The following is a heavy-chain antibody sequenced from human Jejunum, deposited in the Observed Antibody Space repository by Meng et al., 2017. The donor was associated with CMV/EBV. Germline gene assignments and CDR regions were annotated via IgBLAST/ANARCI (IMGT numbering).Heavy chain of an antibody. V-gene: IGHV3-48*01. J-gene: IGHJ4*02. CDR1: GFPFSIYS. Sequence: AASGFPFSIYSMNWVRQAPGKGLEWISYITSSSTTIYYADSVKGRFTISRDISKNTLFLQMNSLRAEDTAVYYCAKEGVGGHFDYWGQGTLVTVSS. D-gene: IGHD2-8*01. CDR2: ITSSSTTI. CDR3: AKEGVGGHFDY.